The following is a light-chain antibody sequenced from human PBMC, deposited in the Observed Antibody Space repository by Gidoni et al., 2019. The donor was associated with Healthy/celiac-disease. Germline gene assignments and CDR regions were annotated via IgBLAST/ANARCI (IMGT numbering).Light chain of an antibody. CDR2: AAS. Sequence: IMMTQPPSSLSASVGDRVTITCRASQSISSYLNWYQQKPGKAPKLLIYAASSLQSGVPSRFSGSGSGTDFTLTISSLQPEDFATYYCQQSYSTPLTFXGXTKVEIK. CDR1: QSISSY. V-gene: IGKV1-39*01. CDR3: QQSYSTPLT. J-gene: IGKJ4*01.